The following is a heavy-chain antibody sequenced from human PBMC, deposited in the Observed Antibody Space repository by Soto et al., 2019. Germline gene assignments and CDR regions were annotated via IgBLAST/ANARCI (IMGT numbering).Heavy chain of an antibody. CDR1: GYSISSGYY. Sequence: PSETLSLTCVVSGYSISSGYYWGWIRQPPGKGLEWIGSIYHSGSTYYNPSLKSRVTISVDTSKNQFSLKLSSVTAADTAVYYCARVGGYGMDVWGQGTTVTVSS. D-gene: IGHD3-10*01. CDR2: IYHSGST. CDR3: ARVGGYGMDV. V-gene: IGHV4-38-2*01. J-gene: IGHJ6*02.